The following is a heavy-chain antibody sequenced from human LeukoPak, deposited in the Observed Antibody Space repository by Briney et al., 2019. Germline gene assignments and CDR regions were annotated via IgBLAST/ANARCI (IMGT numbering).Heavy chain of an antibody. V-gene: IGHV4-59*12. Sequence: SETLSLTCTVSGGSISSYHWSWIRQPPGKGLEWIGYIYYSGSTNYNPSLKSRVTMSVDTSKNQFSLKLSSVTAADTAVYYCARDGMARSGRGWFDPWGQGTLVTVSS. CDR2: IYYSGST. J-gene: IGHJ5*02. CDR3: ARDGMARSGRGWFDP. CDR1: GGSISSYH. D-gene: IGHD5-24*01.